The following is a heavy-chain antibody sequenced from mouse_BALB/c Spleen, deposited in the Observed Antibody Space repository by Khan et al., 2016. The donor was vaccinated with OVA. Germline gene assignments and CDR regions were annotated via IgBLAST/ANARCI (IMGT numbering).Heavy chain of an antibody. CDR3: TRLVDY. J-gene: IGHJ4*01. Sequence: EVELVESGGGLVKPGGSLKLSCAASGFTFSSYAVSWIRQTPEKRLEWVASINSGGSTYYPDSVKGRITISRDDARNTLYLQMSSLRSEDTAMYYCTRLVDYWGQGTSVTVSS. CDR1: GFTFSSYA. V-gene: IGHV5-6-5*01. CDR2: INSGGST.